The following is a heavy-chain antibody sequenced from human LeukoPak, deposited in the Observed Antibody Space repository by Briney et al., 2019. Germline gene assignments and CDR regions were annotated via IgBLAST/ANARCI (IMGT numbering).Heavy chain of an antibody. CDR1: GGSISSADYY. Sequence: KPSETLSLTCTVSGGSISSADYYWSWIRQPPEKGLEWIGYIYFSGSTYYNPSLKSRVTISVDTSKNQFSLKLSSVTAADTAVYYCASLDSSGYYDYWGQGTLVTVSS. V-gene: IGHV4-30-4*01. CDR3: ASLDSSGYYDY. CDR2: IYFSGST. D-gene: IGHD3-22*01. J-gene: IGHJ4*02.